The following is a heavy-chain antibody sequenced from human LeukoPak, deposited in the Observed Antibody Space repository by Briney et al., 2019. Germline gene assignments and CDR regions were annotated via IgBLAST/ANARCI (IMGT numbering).Heavy chain of an antibody. J-gene: IGHJ4*02. D-gene: IGHD2-2*03. V-gene: IGHV3-30-3*01. CDR3: ARDGYCSSTGCSAYFFDS. CDR2: ISYDESNK. Sequence: GGPLRLSCSASGLTFSSYPMRRVPQAPARGLPWVAAISYDESNKSYAASVKCRFTISRDNSKNALYLQLNSLRPEDTALYYGARDGYCSSTGCSAYFFDSWGQGTLVTVSS. CDR1: GLTFSSYP.